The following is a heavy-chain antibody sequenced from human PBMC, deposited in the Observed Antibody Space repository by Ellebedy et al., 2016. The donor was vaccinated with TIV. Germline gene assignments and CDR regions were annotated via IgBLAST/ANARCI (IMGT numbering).Heavy chain of an antibody. CDR3: ARDKDTAIPYYYYGMDV. Sequence: GGSLRLSCAASGFAVSTDHMSWVRQAPGKGLVWVSRINSDGSSTGYADSVKGRFTISRDNAKNTLYLQMNSLRAEDTAVYYCARDKDTAIPYYYYGMDVWGQGTTVTVSS. V-gene: IGHV3-74*01. J-gene: IGHJ6*02. CDR2: INSDGSST. D-gene: IGHD5-18*01. CDR1: GFAVSTDH.